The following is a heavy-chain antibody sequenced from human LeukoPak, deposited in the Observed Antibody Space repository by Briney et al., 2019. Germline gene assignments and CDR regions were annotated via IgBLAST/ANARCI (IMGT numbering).Heavy chain of an antibody. CDR1: GGTFSSYA. CDR2: IIPIFGTA. V-gene: IGHV1-69*01. Sequence: SVKVSCKASGGTFSSYAISWVRQAPGQGLEWMGGIIPIFGTANYAQKFQGRVTITADESTSTAYMELSSLRSEDTAAYYCARGLFEENIEATGYWGQGTLVTVSS. CDR3: ARGLFEENIEATGY. D-gene: IGHD5-12*01. J-gene: IGHJ4*02.